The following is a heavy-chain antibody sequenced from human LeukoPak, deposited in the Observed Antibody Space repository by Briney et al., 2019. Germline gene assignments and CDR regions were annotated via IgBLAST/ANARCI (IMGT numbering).Heavy chain of an antibody. CDR2: ISYDGSNK. D-gene: IGHD6-13*01. V-gene: IGHV3-30-3*01. CDR1: GFTFGSYA. Sequence: GGSLRLSCAASGFTFGSYAMHWVRQAPGKGLEWVAVISYDGSNKYYADSVKGRFTISRDNSKNTLYLQMNSLRAEDTAVYYCASTGSSWYGPAYYFDYWGQGTLVTVSS. J-gene: IGHJ4*02. CDR3: ASTGSSWYGPAYYFDY.